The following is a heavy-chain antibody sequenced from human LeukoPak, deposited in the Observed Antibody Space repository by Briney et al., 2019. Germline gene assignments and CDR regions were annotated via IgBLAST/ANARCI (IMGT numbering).Heavy chain of an antibody. J-gene: IGHJ6*02. D-gene: IGHD2-15*01. CDR1: GYTFTNYY. Sequence: ASVNVSCTASGYTFTNYYIHWVRQAPGQGLEWMGIVNPNSVGTTYAQKFQGRVTMTRDTSTSTVYMELSSLRSEDTAVYYCARDPLNCSGGRCSFYYYGMDVWGQGTTVTGSS. CDR2: VNPNSVGT. V-gene: IGHV1-46*01. CDR3: ARDPLNCSGGRCSFYYYGMDV.